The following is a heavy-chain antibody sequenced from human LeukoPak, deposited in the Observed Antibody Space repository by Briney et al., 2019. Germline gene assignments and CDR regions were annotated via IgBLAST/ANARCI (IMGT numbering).Heavy chain of an antibody. J-gene: IGHJ4*02. CDR1: GYSFTIYW. CDR3: AGQGYSYGYDY. Sequence: PGESLQISGKGSGYSFTIYWIGGVRPMPGKVLEWMGIIYPGDSDTRYSPSFQGQITISADKSISTAYLQWSSLKASDTAIYYCAGQGYSYGYDYWGQGTLVTVSS. CDR2: IYPGDSDT. V-gene: IGHV5-51*01. D-gene: IGHD5-18*01.